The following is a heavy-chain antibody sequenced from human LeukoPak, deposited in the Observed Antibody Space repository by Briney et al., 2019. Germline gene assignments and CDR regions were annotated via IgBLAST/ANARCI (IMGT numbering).Heavy chain of an antibody. CDR2: ISTSSSYI. V-gene: IGHV3-21*01. CDR1: GFTFNRYC. J-gene: IGHJ1*01. D-gene: IGHD6-13*01. CDR3: ARDGAAAAPEYFQH. Sequence: GGSLRLSCAASGFTFNRYCMNWVRQAPGKGLEWVSSISTSSSYIYYADSVKGRFTISRDNAKHSLYLQMNSLRAEDTAVYYCARDGAAAAPEYFQHWGQGTLVTVSS.